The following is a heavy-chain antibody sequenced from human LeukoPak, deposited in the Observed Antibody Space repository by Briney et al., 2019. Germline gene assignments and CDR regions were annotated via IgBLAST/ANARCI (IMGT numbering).Heavy chain of an antibody. CDR2: IYYSGST. CDR3: ARGVVVITRYWYFEL. J-gene: IGHJ2*01. V-gene: IGHV4-30-4*01. CDR1: GGSISSGDYY. Sequence: SETLSLTCTVSGGSISSGDYYWSWTRQPPGTGLEWTGYIYYSGSTYYNPSLKSRVTISVDTSKNQFSLKLSSVTAADTAVYYCARGVVVITRYWYFELWGRGTLVTVSS. D-gene: IGHD3-22*01.